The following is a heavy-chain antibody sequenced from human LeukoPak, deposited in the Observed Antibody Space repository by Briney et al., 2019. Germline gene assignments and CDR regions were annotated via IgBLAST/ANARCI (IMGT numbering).Heavy chain of an antibody. Sequence: GGSLRLSWAASGXTFSSYEMNWVRQAPGKGLEWVSYISSGSTIYYADSVKGRFTTSRDNAKNSLFLQMNSLRAEDTAVYYCARGWVLLWGQGTLVTVSS. CDR1: GXTFSSYE. J-gene: IGHJ4*02. CDR2: ISSGSTI. D-gene: IGHD3-22*01. CDR3: ARGWVLL. V-gene: IGHV3-48*03.